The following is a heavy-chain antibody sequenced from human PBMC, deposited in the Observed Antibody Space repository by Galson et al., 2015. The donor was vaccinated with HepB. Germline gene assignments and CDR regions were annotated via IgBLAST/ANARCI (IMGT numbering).Heavy chain of an antibody. CDR3: TRDAMGRGSGSYSAFDY. Sequence: SLRLSCAASGFTFNIYTMHWVRQAPGKGLEWVATISSAGDIQYYADSVKGRFTISRDNSKNMLYLQMNSLRADDTAVYYCTRDAMGRGSGSYSAFDYWGQGTLVTVSS. J-gene: IGHJ4*02. CDR1: GFTFNIYT. CDR2: ISSAGDIQ. V-gene: IGHV3-30-3*01. D-gene: IGHD1-26*01.